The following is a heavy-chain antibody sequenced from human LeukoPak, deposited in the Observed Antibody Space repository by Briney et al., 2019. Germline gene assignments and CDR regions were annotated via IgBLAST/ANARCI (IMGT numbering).Heavy chain of an antibody. CDR1: GYTFTGYY. Sequence: ASVKVSCKASGYTFTGYYMHWVRQAPGQGLEWMGWINPKSGGTNYAQKFQGRVTMTRDTSISTAYRELSRLRSDDTAVYYCARDRGIDYYGSGSYYRHYYYYMDVWGKGTTVTVSS. V-gene: IGHV1-2*02. J-gene: IGHJ6*03. CDR2: INPKSGGT. D-gene: IGHD3-10*01. CDR3: ARDRGIDYYGSGSYYRHYYYYMDV.